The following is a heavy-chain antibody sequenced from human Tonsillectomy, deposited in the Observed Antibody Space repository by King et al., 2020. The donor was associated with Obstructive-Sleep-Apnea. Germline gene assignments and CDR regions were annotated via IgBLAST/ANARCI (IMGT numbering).Heavy chain of an antibody. J-gene: IGHJ4*02. Sequence: LQLQESGPGLVKPSETLSLTCTVSGGSISSSSYYGGWIRQPPGKGLEWIGSIYYSGSTYYNPSLKSRVTISVDTSKNQFSLKLSSVTAADTAVYYCAREPYPGGPTVMTDYFDYWGQGTLVTVSS. V-gene: IGHV4-39*07. CDR1: GGSISSSSYY. D-gene: IGHD2-8*02. CDR3: AREPYPGGPTVMTDYFDY. CDR2: IYYSGST.